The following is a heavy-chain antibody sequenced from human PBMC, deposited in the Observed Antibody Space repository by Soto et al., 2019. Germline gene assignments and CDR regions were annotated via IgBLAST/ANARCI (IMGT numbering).Heavy chain of an antibody. CDR1: GGTFISYA. CDR2: IIPIFGTA. V-gene: IGHV1-69*06. Sequence: SVKVYFKTSGGTFISYAISWLRQAPGQGLEWMGGIIPIFGTANYAQKFQGRVTITADKSTSTAYMELSSLRSEDTAVYYCARAPVDTAMDEYFQHWGQGTLGIVSS. J-gene: IGHJ1*01. D-gene: IGHD5-18*01. CDR3: ARAPVDTAMDEYFQH.